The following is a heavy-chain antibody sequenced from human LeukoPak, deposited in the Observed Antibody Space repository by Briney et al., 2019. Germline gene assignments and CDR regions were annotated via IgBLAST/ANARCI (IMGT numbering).Heavy chain of an antibody. V-gene: IGHV3-30*02. J-gene: IGHJ4*02. CDR1: GFTFSSCG. D-gene: IGHD2-21*02. CDR2: IRYDGSKK. CDR3: AKDWRAYCGADCYSYFDY. Sequence: GGSLRLSCTASGFTFSSCGMHCVRQAPGKGLEWVAFIRYDGSKKYADSVKGRFTISRDNSKNTLYLQMNSLRAEDTAVYYCAKDWRAYCGADCYSYFDYWGQGTLVTVSS.